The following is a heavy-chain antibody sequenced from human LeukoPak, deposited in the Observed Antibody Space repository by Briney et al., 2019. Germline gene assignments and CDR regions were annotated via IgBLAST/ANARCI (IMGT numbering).Heavy chain of an antibody. CDR1: GGSISSYY. CDR3: ARLRAYYYDSSGYYNFDF. D-gene: IGHD3-22*01. Sequence: SETLSLTCTVSGGSISSYYWSWIRQPPGKGLEWIGYIYYSGSTNYNPSLKSRVTISVDTSKNQFSLKLSSVTAADTAVYYCARLRAYYYDSSGYYNFDFWGQGTLVTVSS. V-gene: IGHV4-59*08. J-gene: IGHJ4*02. CDR2: IYYSGST.